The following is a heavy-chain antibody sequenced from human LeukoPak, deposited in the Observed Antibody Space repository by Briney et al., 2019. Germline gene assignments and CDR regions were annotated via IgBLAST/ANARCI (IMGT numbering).Heavy chain of an antibody. J-gene: IGHJ4*02. D-gene: IGHD3-9*01. V-gene: IGHV3-23*01. CDR3: ATLPNYDILTGYSSGY. CDR2: ISGGGGTT. Sequence: GGSLRLSCAASGFTFSSYAMSWVRQAPGKGLEWVSAISGGGGTTYYADSVKGRFTISRDNSKNTLYLQMNSLRAEDTAVYYCATLPNYDILTGYSSGYWGQGTLVTVSS. CDR1: GFTFSSYA.